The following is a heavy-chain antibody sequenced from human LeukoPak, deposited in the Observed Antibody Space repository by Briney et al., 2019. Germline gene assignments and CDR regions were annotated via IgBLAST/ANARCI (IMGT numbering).Heavy chain of an antibody. Sequence: GGSLRLSCAASGFTFSGYYMNWIRQAPGKGLEWVSYISSSSGYTKYADSVKGRFTISRDNAENSLYLQMSSLRAEDTAVYYCARSTSAFDSPFDLWGQGTLVTVSS. CDR2: ISSSSGYT. J-gene: IGHJ4*02. D-gene: IGHD5-12*01. CDR1: GFTFSGYY. CDR3: ARSTSAFDSPFDL. V-gene: IGHV3-11*06.